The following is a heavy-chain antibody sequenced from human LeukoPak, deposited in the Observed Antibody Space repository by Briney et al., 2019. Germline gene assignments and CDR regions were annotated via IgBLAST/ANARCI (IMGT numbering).Heavy chain of an antibody. CDR2: ISGSGGST. D-gene: IGHD3-10*01. Sequence: PGGSLRLSCAASGFTFSSYAMSWVRQAPGKGQEWVSTISGSGGSTYYADSVKGRFTISRDNSKNTLYLQMSSPRAEDTAVYYCAKHLSGHYYLDGWAQGPLATVPS. J-gene: IGHJ4*02. CDR1: GFTFSSYA. V-gene: IGHV3-23*01. CDR3: AKHLSGHYYLDG.